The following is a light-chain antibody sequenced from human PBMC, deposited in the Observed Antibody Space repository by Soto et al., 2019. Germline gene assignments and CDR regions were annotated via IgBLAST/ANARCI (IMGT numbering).Light chain of an antibody. V-gene: IGKV3-15*01. CDR2: GAS. J-gene: IGKJ1*01. CDR1: QSVSSN. Sequence: EIVMTQSPATLSVSPGERATLSCRASQSVSSNLAWYQQKPGQAPRFLIYGASTRATGLPARFSGSGSGTEFTLTISSLQSEDFAVYYCQQYDNWPRTFGQGTKVEI. CDR3: QQYDNWPRT.